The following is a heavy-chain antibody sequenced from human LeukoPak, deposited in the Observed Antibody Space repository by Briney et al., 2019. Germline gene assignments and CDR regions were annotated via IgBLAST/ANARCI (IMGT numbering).Heavy chain of an antibody. J-gene: IGHJ3*02. D-gene: IGHD2-21*01. CDR3: AKAQNAYCGGDCSLDAFDI. CDR2: ISWNSGSI. CDR1: GFTFDDYA. V-gene: IGHV3-9*03. Sequence: PGGSLRLSCAASGFTFDDYAMHWVRQAPGKGLEWVSGISWNSGSIGYADSVKGRFTISRDNAKNSLYLQMNSLRAEDMALYYCAKAQNAYCGGDCSLDAFDIWGQGTMVTVSS.